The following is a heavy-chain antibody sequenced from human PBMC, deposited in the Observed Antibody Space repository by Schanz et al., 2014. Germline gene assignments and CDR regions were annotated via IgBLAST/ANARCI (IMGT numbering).Heavy chain of an antibody. CDR1: GFTFSSYW. Sequence: EVQLLESGGGLVQPGGSLRLSCAASGFTFSSYWMHWVRQVPGKGLEWVSAISGSGGSTYYADSVKGRFTISRDNSKNTLYLQMNSLRAEDTAVYYCANNWNLDYWGQGTLVTVSS. D-gene: IGHD1-20*01. V-gene: IGHV3-23*01. J-gene: IGHJ4*02. CDR3: ANNWNLDY. CDR2: ISGSGGST.